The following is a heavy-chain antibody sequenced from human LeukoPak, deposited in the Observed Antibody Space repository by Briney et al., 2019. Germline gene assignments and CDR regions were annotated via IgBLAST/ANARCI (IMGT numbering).Heavy chain of an antibody. V-gene: IGHV4-59*08. D-gene: IGHD6-13*01. J-gene: IGHJ4*02. CDR1: GGSISGYY. Sequence: SQTLSLTCTVSGGSISGYYWNWIRQSPGRGLHWVAYIYYSGATNYNPSLQSRVTLSLDSSNNRFSLKLNSVTAADTAVYYCVRFSSSTWAFDLWGQGTLVTVSS. CDR2: IYYSGAT. CDR3: VRFSSSTWAFDL.